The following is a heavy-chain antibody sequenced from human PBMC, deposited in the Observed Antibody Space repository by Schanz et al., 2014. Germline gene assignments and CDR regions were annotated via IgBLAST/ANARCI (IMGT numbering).Heavy chain of an antibody. CDR2: ISWESVNI. J-gene: IGHJ4*02. D-gene: IGHD3-3*01. CDR1: GFTFDDYA. Sequence: EVNLVESGGGLVQPGTSLRLSCAASGFTFDDYAMHWVRQVPGKGLEWVSGISWESVNIDYGDSVKGRFTISRDNAQHTLYLEISNLSPEDTALYYCAKDLSFWSGCFDSWGRGTLVTVSS. V-gene: IGHV3-9*01. CDR3: AKDLSFWSGCFDS.